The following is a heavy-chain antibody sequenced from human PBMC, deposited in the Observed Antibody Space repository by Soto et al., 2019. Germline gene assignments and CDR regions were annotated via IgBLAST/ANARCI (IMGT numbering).Heavy chain of an antibody. V-gene: IGHV4-39*01. J-gene: IGHJ4*02. CDR3: ASLGEAMVRHY. CDR1: GGSISSSSYY. CDR2: IYYSGST. D-gene: IGHD5-18*01. Sequence: QLQLQESGPGLVKPSETLSLTCTVSGGSISSSSYYWGWIRQPPGKGLEWIGSIYYSGSTYYNPSLKSRVTISVDTSKNQFSLKLSSVTAADTAVYYCASLGEAMVRHYWGQGTLVTVSS.